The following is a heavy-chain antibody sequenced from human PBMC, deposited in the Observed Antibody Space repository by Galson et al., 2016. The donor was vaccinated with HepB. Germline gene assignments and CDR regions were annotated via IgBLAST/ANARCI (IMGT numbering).Heavy chain of an antibody. J-gene: IGHJ4*02. V-gene: IGHV4-31*03. CDR1: GGSISSGGYY. Sequence: TLSLTCTVSGGSISSGGYYWSWIRQYPGKGLEWIGYIYYSGSTYYNPSLKSRVTISVDTSKNQFSLKLSSVTAADTAVYYCARRRGFDIGEIDYWGQGTLVTVSS. D-gene: IGHD2-15*01. CDR3: ARRRGFDIGEIDY. CDR2: IYYSGST.